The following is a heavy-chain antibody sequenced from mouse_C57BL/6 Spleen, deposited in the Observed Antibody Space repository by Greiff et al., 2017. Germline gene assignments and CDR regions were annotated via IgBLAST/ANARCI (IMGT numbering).Heavy chain of an antibody. V-gene: IGHV1-5*01. J-gene: IGHJ2*01. CDR1: GYTFTSYW. Sequence: EVQLQQSGTVLARPGASVKMSCKTSGYTFTSYWMHWVKQRPGQGLEWIGAIYPGNSDTSYNQKFKGKAKLTAVTSASTAYMELSSLTNEDSAVYYCTRDDYDRTDYFDYWGQGTTLTVSS. CDR3: TRDDYDRTDYFDY. D-gene: IGHD2-4*01. CDR2: IYPGNSDT.